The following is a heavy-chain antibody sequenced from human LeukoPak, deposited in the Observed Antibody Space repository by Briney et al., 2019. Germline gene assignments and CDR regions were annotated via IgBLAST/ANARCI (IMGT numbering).Heavy chain of an antibody. CDR1: GYTFTDFG. CDR2: ISAFNGKR. V-gene: IGHV1-18*01. J-gene: IGHJ4*02. CDR3: ARRGEATYYYDSSGYYHFDY. D-gene: IGHD3-22*01. Sequence: ASVKVSCKAAGYTFTDFGISWARQAPGQGLQWMGWISAFNGKRNSAQMFQDRLAMTTDTSTNTAYMELRSLRSDDTAVYYCARRGEATYYYDSSGYYHFDYWGQGTLVTVSS.